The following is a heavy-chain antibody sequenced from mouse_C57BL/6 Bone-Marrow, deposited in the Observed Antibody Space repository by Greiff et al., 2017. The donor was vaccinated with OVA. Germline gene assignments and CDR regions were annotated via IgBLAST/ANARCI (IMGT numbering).Heavy chain of an antibody. D-gene: IGHD1-1*01. CDR2: ISDGGSYT. J-gene: IGHJ2*01. CDR1: GFTFSSYA. V-gene: IGHV5-4*03. CDR3: ATGGLELFFYYFDY. Sequence: EVKLMESGGGLVKPGGSLKLSCAASGFTFSSYAMSWVRQTPEKRLEWVATISDGGSYTYYPDNVKGRFTISRDNAKNNLYLQMSHLKSEDTAMYYCATGGLELFFYYFDYWGQGTTLTVSS.